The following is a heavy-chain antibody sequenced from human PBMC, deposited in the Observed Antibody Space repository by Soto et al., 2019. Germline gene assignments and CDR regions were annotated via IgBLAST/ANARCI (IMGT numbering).Heavy chain of an antibody. D-gene: IGHD3-10*01. Sequence: PGGSLRLSCAIFESTVSRDWMNWVRQAPGKGLEWVAHINQDGSEKYYVDSVKGRFTISRDNAKKSLYLQMNSLRPADTAMYYCARVKHDSGSYWGAPDYWGQGTLVTVSS. J-gene: IGHJ4*02. CDR3: ARVKHDSGSYWGAPDY. V-gene: IGHV3-7*01. CDR2: INQDGSEK. CDR1: ESTVSRDW.